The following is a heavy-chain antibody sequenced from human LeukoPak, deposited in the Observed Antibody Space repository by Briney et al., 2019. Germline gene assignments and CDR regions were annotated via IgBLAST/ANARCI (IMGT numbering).Heavy chain of an antibody. Sequence: SETLSLTCAVYGGSFSDYYWSWIRQPPGKGLEWIGEINHSGSTNYNPSLKSRVTISVDTSKNQFSLKLSSVTAADTAVYYCARGSRSGYDFWSGIREVWGQGTTVTVSS. V-gene: IGHV4-34*01. CDR3: ARGSRSGYDFWSGIREV. CDR2: INHSGST. D-gene: IGHD3-3*01. CDR1: GGSFSDYY. J-gene: IGHJ6*02.